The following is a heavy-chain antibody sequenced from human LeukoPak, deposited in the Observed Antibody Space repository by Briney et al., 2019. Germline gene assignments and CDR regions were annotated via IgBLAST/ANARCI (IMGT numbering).Heavy chain of an antibody. Sequence: GGSLRLSCVASAFTFSSYEMNWVRQAPGKGLEWVSFIRTSGTTTYYADSVKGRFTISRDNAKKSVYLQMNRLRAEDTAVYYCARGTPEGVNFDYWGQGTLVTVSS. CDR1: AFTFSSYE. J-gene: IGHJ4*02. CDR3: ARGTPEGVNFDY. CDR2: IRTSGTTT. V-gene: IGHV3-48*03. D-gene: IGHD4-23*01.